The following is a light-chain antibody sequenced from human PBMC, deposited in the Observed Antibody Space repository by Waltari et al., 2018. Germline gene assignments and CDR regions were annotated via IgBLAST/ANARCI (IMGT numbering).Light chain of an antibody. CDR2: KNK. J-gene: IGLJ2*01. CDR3: AAWDDSLNGDVV. V-gene: IGLV1-44*01. Sequence: QSVLTQPPSASGTPGQRVTISCSGSSSTIGRNTVNWYQQTPGMSPKLLIHKNKQRPSGVPDRFSGSKSGTSASLAISGLQSEDEADYYCAAWDDSLNGDVVFGGGTKLTVL. CDR1: SSTIGRNT.